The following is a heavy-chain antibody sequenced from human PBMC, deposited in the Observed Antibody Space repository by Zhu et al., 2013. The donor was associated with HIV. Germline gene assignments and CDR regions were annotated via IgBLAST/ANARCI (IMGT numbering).Heavy chain of an antibody. CDR2: MNPKSGNT. Sequence: QVQLVQSGAEVKRPGASVKVSCKASGYSFIGRDVNWVRQAPGQGLEWMGWMNPKSGNTAYAQKFEGRVTTTEDTSTNIAYMELTSLRSEDTAVYYCATAPMTGTSGWFDPWGQGTLVTVSS. CDR1: GYSFIGRD. CDR3: ATAPMTGTSGWFDP. D-gene: IGHD1-7*01. J-gene: IGHJ5*02. V-gene: IGHV1-8*01.